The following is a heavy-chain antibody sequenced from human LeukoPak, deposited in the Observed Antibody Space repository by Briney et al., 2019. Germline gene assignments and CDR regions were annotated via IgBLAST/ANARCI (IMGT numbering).Heavy chain of an antibody. CDR1: GFIFTNYC. CDR2: IRYDESNT. D-gene: IGHD2-2*01. Sequence: GGSLRLSCAASGFIFTNYCMHWVRQAPGKGLEWVAFIRYDESNTFYADSVKGRFTISRDNSKNTLYLQMNSLRVEDTAVYYCARNLPAADYWGQGTLVTVSS. CDR3: ARNLPAADY. J-gene: IGHJ4*02. V-gene: IGHV3-30*02.